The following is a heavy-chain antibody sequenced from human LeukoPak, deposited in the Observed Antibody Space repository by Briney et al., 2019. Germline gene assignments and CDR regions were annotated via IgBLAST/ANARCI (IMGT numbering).Heavy chain of an antibody. D-gene: IGHD3-10*01. CDR2: IYYSGST. CDR3: ARAGKPWGWFDP. Sequence: PSETLSPTCTVSGGSISSGDYCWSWIRQPPGKGLEWIGYIYYSGSTYYNPSLKSRVTISVDTSKNQFSLKLSSVTAADTAVYYCARAGKPWGWFDPWGQGTLVTVSS. V-gene: IGHV4-30-4*01. CDR1: GGSISSGDYC. J-gene: IGHJ5*02.